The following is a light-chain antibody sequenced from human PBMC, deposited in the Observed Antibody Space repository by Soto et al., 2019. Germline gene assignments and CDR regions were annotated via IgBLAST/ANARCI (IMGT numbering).Light chain of an antibody. CDR2: GAS. V-gene: IGKV3-15*01. J-gene: IGKJ1*01. Sequence: EIVLTQSPGTLALSPGERATLSCRASQSVSSYLAWYQQRPGQAPRLLIYGASTRATGIPARFSGSGSGTEFTLTISSLQSEDFALYYCQQYDDWPRTFGQGTKV. CDR1: QSVSSY. CDR3: QQYDDWPRT.